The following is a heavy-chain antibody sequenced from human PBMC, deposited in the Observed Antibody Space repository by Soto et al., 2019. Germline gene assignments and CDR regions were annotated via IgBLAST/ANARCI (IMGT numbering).Heavy chain of an antibody. CDR1: GFTFSSYS. Sequence: GGSLRLSCAASGFTFSSYSMNWVRQAPGKGLEWVSSISSSSSYIYYADSVKGRFTISRDNAKNSLYLQMNSLRAEDTAVYYCARDKYSITMVRVIDYWGQGTLVTVSS. CDR3: ARDKYSITMVRVIDY. D-gene: IGHD3-10*01. J-gene: IGHJ4*02. V-gene: IGHV3-21*01. CDR2: ISSSSSYI.